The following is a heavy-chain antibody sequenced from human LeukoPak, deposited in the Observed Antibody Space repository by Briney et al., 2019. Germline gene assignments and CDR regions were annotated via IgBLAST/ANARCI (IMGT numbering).Heavy chain of an antibody. Sequence: GGSLRLSCAASGFTFSSYSMNWVRQAPGQGREWVSYITSDSTTMFYADSVKGRFTASRDNAENSMYLQMNSLIAEDTAVYYCASGFNYDSEDYFDYWGQGTLVTVSS. CDR2: ITSDSTTM. J-gene: IGHJ4*02. D-gene: IGHD3-3*01. V-gene: IGHV3-48*01. CDR1: GFTFSSYS. CDR3: ASGFNYDSEDYFDY.